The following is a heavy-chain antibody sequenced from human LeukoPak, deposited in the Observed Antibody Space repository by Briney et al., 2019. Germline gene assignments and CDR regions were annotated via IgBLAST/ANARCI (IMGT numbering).Heavy chain of an antibody. J-gene: IGHJ4*02. D-gene: IGHD4-23*01. CDR2: IWYNGNNK. V-gene: IGHV3-33*01. Sequence: GGSLRLSCAASGFTFSTYGMHWVRQAPGKGLEWASDIWYNGNNKYYADSVKGRFTISRDNSKKTVYLQMNSLRVEDTAVYYCAREEGADGTSGINSWGQGTLVIVSS. CDR3: AREEGADGTSGINS. CDR1: GFTFSTYG.